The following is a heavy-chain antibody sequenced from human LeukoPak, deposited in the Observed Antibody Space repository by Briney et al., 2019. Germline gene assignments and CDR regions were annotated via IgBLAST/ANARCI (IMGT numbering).Heavy chain of an antibody. Sequence: SETLSLTCTVPGGSISSSSYYWGWIRQPPGKGLEWIGSIYYSGSTYYNPSLKSRVTISVDTSKNQFSLRLSSVTAADTAVYYCARWGGATYFDYWGQGTLVTVSS. CDR2: IYYSGST. CDR1: GGSISSSSYY. J-gene: IGHJ4*02. V-gene: IGHV4-39*01. CDR3: ARWGGATYFDY. D-gene: IGHD1-26*01.